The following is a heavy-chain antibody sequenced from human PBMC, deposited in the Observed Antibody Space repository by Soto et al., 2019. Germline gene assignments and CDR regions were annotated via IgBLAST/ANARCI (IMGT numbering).Heavy chain of an antibody. CDR2: IYYSGST. J-gene: IGHJ4*02. Sequence: PSETLSLTCTVSGGSISSYYWSWIRQPPGKGLEWIGYIYYSGSTNYNPSLKSRVTISVDTSKNQFSLKLSSVTAADTAVYYCARGAVPAAIPHFDYWGQGTLVTVSS. V-gene: IGHV4-59*08. CDR3: ARGAVPAAIPHFDY. CDR1: GGSISSYY. D-gene: IGHD2-2*02.